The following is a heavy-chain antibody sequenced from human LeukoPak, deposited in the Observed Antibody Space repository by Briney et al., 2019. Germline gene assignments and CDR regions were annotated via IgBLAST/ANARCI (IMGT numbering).Heavy chain of an antibody. CDR2: INHSGNA. V-gene: IGHV4-34*01. Sequence: SETLSLTCAVSGGSFSGYYWTWIRQPPGKGLEWIGEINHSGNANYNPSLKSRVTISLDMSENHFSLKLTSVTAADTAVYYCAKIIIAAGTDYWGQGTLVTVSS. D-gene: IGHD6-13*01. CDR1: GGSFSGYY. J-gene: IGHJ4*02. CDR3: AKIIIAAGTDY.